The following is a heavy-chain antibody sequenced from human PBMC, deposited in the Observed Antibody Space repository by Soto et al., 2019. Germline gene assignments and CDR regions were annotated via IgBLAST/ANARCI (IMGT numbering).Heavy chain of an antibody. CDR2: ISAYNGNT. D-gene: IGHD3-22*01. V-gene: IGHV1-18*04. Sequence: ASVKVSCKASGYTFTSYAISWVRQAPGQGLEWMGWISAYNGNTNYAQKLQGRVTMTTDASTSTAYTELRSLRSDDTAVYYCARCYYDSSGYFDYWGQGTLVTVSS. CDR3: ARCYYDSSGYFDY. J-gene: IGHJ4*02. CDR1: GYTFTSYA.